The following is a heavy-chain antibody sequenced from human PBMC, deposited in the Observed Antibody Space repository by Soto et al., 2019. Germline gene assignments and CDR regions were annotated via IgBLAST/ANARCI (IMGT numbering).Heavy chain of an antibody. V-gene: IGHV3-53*04. CDR1: GFTVSSNY. Sequence: GESLKISCAASGFTVSSNYMSWVRQAPGKGLEWVSVIYSGGSTYYADSVKGRFTISRHNSKNTLYLQMNSLRAEDTAVYYCARGFSPVGDAFDIWGQGTMVTVSS. D-gene: IGHD3-3*01. J-gene: IGHJ3*02. CDR3: ARGFSPVGDAFDI. CDR2: IYSGGST.